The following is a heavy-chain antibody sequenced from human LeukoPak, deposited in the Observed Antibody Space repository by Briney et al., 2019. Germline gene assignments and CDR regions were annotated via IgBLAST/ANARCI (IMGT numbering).Heavy chain of an antibody. V-gene: IGHV4-39*01. Sequence: SETLSLTXTVSGGSIASSSYYWGWIRQPPGQGLEWIGSIYHSGSTYYNPSLKSRVTISVDTSKNQFSLKLSSVTAADTAVYYCARQSGGSVVVIARNAFDIWGQGTMVTVSS. J-gene: IGHJ3*02. CDR2: IYHSGST. D-gene: IGHD2-21*01. CDR1: GGSIASSSYY. CDR3: ARQSGGSVVVIARNAFDI.